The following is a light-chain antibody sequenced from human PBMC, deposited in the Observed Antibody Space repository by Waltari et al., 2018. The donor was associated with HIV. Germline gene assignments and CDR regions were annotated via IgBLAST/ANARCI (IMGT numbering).Light chain of an antibody. J-gene: IGLJ2*01. Sequence: QSALTQPASVSGSPGQSITMSCTGTTSDIGGYHFVSWYQQHPGKAPKIIIYECMYRPAGVSTRCSGSKSGNTSSLTISGLQAEDEADYYCSSYSTAANVVFGEGTKLTV. CDR1: TSDIGGYHF. V-gene: IGLV2-14*01. CDR2: ECM. CDR3: SSYSTAANVV.